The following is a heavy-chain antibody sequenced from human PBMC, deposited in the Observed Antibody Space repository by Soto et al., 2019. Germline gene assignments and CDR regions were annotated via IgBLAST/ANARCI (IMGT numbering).Heavy chain of an antibody. V-gene: IGHV4-34*01. Sequence: SETLSLTCAVYGGSFSGYYWSWIRQPPGKGLEWIGEINHSGSTNYNPSHKSRDTISVDTSKNQFSLKLSSVTAADTAVYYCARGSKYQLPGGRYYYYMDVWGKGTTVTVSS. CDR3: ARGSKYQLPGGRYYYYMDV. J-gene: IGHJ6*03. CDR2: INHSGST. CDR1: GGSFSGYY. D-gene: IGHD2-2*01.